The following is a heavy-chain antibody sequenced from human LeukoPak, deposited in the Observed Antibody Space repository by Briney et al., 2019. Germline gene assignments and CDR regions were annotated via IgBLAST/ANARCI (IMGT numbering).Heavy chain of an antibody. V-gene: IGHV3-33*06. D-gene: IGHD6-19*01. Sequence: GGSLRLSCAASGLTFSSYGMHWVGQAPGKGLEWVAVIWYGGSNKNYADSVKGRFTISRDNSKNTLYLQMNSLRVEDTAVYYCAKDPHQRIAVAGYFDYWGQGTLVTVSS. CDR2: IWYGGSNK. CDR3: AKDPHQRIAVAGYFDY. CDR1: GLTFSSYG. J-gene: IGHJ4*02.